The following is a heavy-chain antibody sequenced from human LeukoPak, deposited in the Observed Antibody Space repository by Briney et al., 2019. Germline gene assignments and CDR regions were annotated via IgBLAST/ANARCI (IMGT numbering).Heavy chain of an antibody. J-gene: IGHJ4*02. V-gene: IGHV3-23*01. CDR2: ISGSGGST. CDR3: AKDRPGFGQLLSLFDY. D-gene: IGHD3-10*01. Sequence: GGSLRLSCAASGFTFSSYAMSWVRQAPGKGLEWVSAISGSGGSTYYADSVKGRFTISRDNSKNTLYLQMNSLRAEDTAVYYCAKDRPGFGQLLSLFDYWGQGTLVTVSS. CDR1: GFTFSSYA.